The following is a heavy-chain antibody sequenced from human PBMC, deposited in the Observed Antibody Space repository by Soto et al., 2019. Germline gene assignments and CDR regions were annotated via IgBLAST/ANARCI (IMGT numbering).Heavy chain of an antibody. J-gene: IGHJ4*02. CDR2: TRNKANRYTT. CDR3: GRVGDYNFWSGPDY. V-gene: IGHV3-72*01. Sequence: EVQLVESGGGLVQPGGSLRLSCAASGFSFSDHYMDWVRQAPGKGLEWVARTRNKANRYTTEYAASVKGRFTISRDDSKHSLYLQMNSLQTEDTAVYYCGRVGDYNFWSGPDYWGQGTLVTVSS. D-gene: IGHD3-3*01. CDR1: GFSFSDHY.